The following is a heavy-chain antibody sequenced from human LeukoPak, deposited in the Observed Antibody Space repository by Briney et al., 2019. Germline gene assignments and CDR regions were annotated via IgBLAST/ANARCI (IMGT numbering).Heavy chain of an antibody. CDR1: GYTFTGYY. Sequence: ASVKVSCKASGYTFTGYYMHWVRQAPGQGLEWMGWINPNSGGTNYAQKFQGRVTMTRDTSISTAYMELSRLRSDDTAVYYCARDRTVYYDILTGSLAYYYYGMDVWGQGTTATVSS. V-gene: IGHV1-2*02. J-gene: IGHJ6*02. CDR2: INPNSGGT. D-gene: IGHD3-9*01. CDR3: ARDRTVYYDILTGSLAYYYYGMDV.